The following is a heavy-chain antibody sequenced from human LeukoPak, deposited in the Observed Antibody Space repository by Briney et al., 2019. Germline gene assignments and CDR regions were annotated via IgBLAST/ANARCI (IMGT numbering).Heavy chain of an antibody. Sequence: SVKVSCKASGGTFSSYAISWVRQAPGQGLEWMGRIIPIFGTANYAQKFQGRVTITTDESTSTAYMELSSLRSEDTAVYYCARLRGYSGYDLGDYFDYWGQGTLVTVAS. CDR1: GGTFSSYA. CDR3: ARLRGYSGYDLGDYFDY. V-gene: IGHV1-69*05. J-gene: IGHJ4*02. CDR2: IIPIFGTA. D-gene: IGHD5-12*01.